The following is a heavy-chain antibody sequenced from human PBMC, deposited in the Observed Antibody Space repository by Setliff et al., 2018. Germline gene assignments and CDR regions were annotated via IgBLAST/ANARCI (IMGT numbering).Heavy chain of an antibody. D-gene: IGHD1-26*01. J-gene: IGHJ6*03. V-gene: IGHV5-51*01. CDR1: GYSFSRYW. CDR2: IYPGDSDT. CDR3: ARRVGFYYFCYYMDV. Sequence: GESLKISCKGSGYSFSRYWIGWVRQMPGKGLEWMGIIYPGDSDTRYSPPFQGQVTISADKSISTAYLQWSSLKASDTAMYYCARRVGFYYFCYYMDVWGKGTTVTVSS.